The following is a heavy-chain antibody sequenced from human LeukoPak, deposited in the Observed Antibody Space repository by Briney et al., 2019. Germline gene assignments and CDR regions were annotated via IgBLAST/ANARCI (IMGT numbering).Heavy chain of an antibody. V-gene: IGHV5-51*01. Sequence: GESLKISCRGSGYSFTSYWIGWVRPMPGKGLEWMGIIYPGDSDTRYSPSFQGQVTISADKSISTAYLQWSSLKASDTAMYYCARRVAAAGYGYWGQGTLVTVSS. CDR2: IYPGDSDT. CDR1: GYSFTSYW. J-gene: IGHJ4*02. D-gene: IGHD6-13*01. CDR3: ARRVAAAGYGY.